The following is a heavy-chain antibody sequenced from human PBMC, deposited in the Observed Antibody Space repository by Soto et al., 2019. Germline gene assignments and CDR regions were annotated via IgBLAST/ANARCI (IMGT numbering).Heavy chain of an antibody. V-gene: IGHV1-69*08. J-gene: IGHJ6*03. D-gene: IGHD2-21*01. Sequence: QVQLVQSGAEVRNPGSSVKVSCKASGDKFSSYTISWVRQAPGQGLEWMGRIVSFAGVPIYAQIFQGRITFTGAGPWAKAYMELTGLPPDAPAVYYWAGDPRKAEVGIPWYSNYYMTSGAKGPRSPSP. CDR3: AGDPRKAEVGIPWYSNYYMTS. CDR1: GDKFSSYT. CDR2: IVSFAGVP.